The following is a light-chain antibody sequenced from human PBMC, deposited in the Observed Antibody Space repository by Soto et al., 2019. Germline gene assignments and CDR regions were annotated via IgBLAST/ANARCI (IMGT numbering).Light chain of an antibody. V-gene: IGKV3-11*01. CDR3: QQRGNWPPVLT. CDR2: DAS. CDR1: QSVSSY. J-gene: IGKJ4*01. Sequence: EIVLTQSPATLSLSPGERATLSCRASQSVSSYLAWYQQKPGQAPRLLIYDASNRATGITARFSGSWSGTAFTLTIISLEPDDFAVYSCQQRGNWPPVLTFGGGTKVAIK.